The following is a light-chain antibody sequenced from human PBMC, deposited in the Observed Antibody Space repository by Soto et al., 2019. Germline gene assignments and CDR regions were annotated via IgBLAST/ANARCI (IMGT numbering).Light chain of an antibody. CDR2: GAS. CDR3: QQYKNWLALT. J-gene: IGKJ4*01. Sequence: EIVMTQSPATLSVSPGERATLSCRASQRISSNLAWYQQKPGQAPRLLIYGASTRATGIPARLSGSGSGTEFTLTISSLQSEDSAVYYCQQYKNWLALTFGGGTKVDTK. V-gene: IGKV3-15*01. CDR1: QRISSN.